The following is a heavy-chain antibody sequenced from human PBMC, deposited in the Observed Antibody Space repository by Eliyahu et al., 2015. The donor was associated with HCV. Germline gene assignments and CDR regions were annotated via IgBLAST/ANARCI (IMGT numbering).Heavy chain of an antibody. D-gene: IGHD3-10*01. CDR2: IYSGGST. V-gene: IGHV3-66*02. CDR3: ASRGGDYYYYGMDV. Sequence: EVQLVESGGGLVQPGGSLRLSCAASGFTVSSNYMSWVRQAPGKGLEWVSVIYSGGSTYYADSVKGRFTISRDNSKNTLYLQMNSLRAEDTAVYYCASRGGDYYYYGMDVWGQGTTVTVSS. J-gene: IGHJ6*02. CDR1: GFTVSSNY.